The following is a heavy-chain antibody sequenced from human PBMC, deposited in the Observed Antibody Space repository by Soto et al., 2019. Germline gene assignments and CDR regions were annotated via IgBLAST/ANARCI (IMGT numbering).Heavy chain of an antibody. CDR1: GGTFSSYA. V-gene: IGHV1-69*13. J-gene: IGHJ6*04. Sequence: GASVTVSCKASGGTFSSYAISWVRQAPGQGLEWMGGIIPIFGTANYAQKFQGRVTITADESKSTAYMELSSLRSEDTAVYYCARDGCGGDCYPLDYYYGMDVWGKRTTVTVSS. D-gene: IGHD2-21*02. CDR2: IIPIFGTA. CDR3: ARDGCGGDCYPLDYYYGMDV.